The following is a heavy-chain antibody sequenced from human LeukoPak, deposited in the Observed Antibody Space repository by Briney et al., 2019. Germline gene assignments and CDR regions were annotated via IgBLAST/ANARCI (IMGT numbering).Heavy chain of an antibody. J-gene: IGHJ4*02. CDR2: IKQDGSKK. D-gene: IGHD6-19*01. CDR3: ARTNHPQWLVLGYYFDY. V-gene: IGHV3-7*01. Sequence: PGGSLRLSCAASGFPFNTYAMNWVRQAPGKGLEWVANIKQDGSKKSYVDSVKGRFTISRDNAKNSLYLQMNSLRAEDTAVYYCARTNHPQWLVLGYYFDYWGQGTLVTVSS. CDR1: GFPFNTYA.